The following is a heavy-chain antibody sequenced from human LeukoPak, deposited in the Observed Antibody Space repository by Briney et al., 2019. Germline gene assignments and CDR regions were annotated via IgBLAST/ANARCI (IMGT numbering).Heavy chain of an antibody. Sequence: PGGSLRLSCAASGFTFSSYSMNWVRQAPGKGLEWVSSISSSSSYIYYADSVKGRFTISRDNAKNSLYLQMNSLRAEDTAVYYCARGGYYYDSSGYHWGQGTLVTASS. J-gene: IGHJ4*02. CDR3: ARGGYYYDSSGYH. CDR2: ISSSSSYI. D-gene: IGHD3-22*01. CDR1: GFTFSSYS. V-gene: IGHV3-21*01.